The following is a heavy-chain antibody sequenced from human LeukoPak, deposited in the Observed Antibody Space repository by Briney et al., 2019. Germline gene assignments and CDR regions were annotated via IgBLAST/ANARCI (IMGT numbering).Heavy chain of an antibody. Sequence: SETLSLTCTVSGGSISRYYWSWIRQPPGKGLEWIGYIHYSGSTNYNPSFKSRVTISVDTSKNQFSLKLSSVTAADTAVYYCARGVMATIVQFDYWGQGTLVTVSS. CDR3: ARGVMATIVQFDY. V-gene: IGHV4-59*01. J-gene: IGHJ4*02. CDR2: IHYSGST. CDR1: GGSISRYY. D-gene: IGHD5-24*01.